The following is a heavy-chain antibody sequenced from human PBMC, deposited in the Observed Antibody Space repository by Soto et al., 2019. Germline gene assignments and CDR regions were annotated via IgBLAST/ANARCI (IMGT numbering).Heavy chain of an antibody. CDR3: ARDRGSWLLYAFDI. CDR2: IYYSGST. J-gene: IGHJ3*02. D-gene: IGHD6-13*01. CDR1: GGSISSYY. V-gene: IGHV4-59*01. Sequence: SETLSLTCTVSGGSISSYYWSWIRQPPGKGLEWIGYIYYSGSTNYNPSLKSRVTISVDTSKNQLSLKLSSVTAADTAVYYCARDRGSWLLYAFDIWGQGTMVTV.